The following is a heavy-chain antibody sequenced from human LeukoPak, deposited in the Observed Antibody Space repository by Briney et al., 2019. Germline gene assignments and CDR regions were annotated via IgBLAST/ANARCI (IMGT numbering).Heavy chain of an antibody. CDR2: IRSSGDIT. J-gene: IGHJ4*02. D-gene: IGHD5/OR15-5a*01. Sequence: GGSLRLSCVASGFTFSSYAMSWVRQAPGKGLEWVSGIRSSGDITYYADSVKGRFTISRDNSMNTLYLLMNSLRAEDTAVYYCAKATKPVSTLKQSFDYWGQGTLVTVSS. V-gene: IGHV3-23*01. CDR3: AKATKPVSTLKQSFDY. CDR1: GFTFSSYA.